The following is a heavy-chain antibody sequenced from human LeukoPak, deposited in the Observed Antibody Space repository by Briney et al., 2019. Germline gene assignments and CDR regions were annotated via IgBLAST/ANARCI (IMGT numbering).Heavy chain of an antibody. V-gene: IGHV4-34*01. CDR3: ARDRSGSYPNFDY. Sequence: PSETLSLTCAVYGGSFSGYYWSWIRQPPGKGLEWIGEINHSGSTNYNPSLKSRVTISVDTSKNQFSLKLSSVTAADTAVYYCARDRSGSYPNFDYWGQGTLVTVSS. CDR2: INHSGST. CDR1: GGSFSGYY. D-gene: IGHD1-26*01. J-gene: IGHJ4*02.